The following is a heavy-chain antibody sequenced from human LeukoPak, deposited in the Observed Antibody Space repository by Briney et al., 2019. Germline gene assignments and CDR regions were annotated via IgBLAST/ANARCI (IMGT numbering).Heavy chain of an antibody. CDR3: AKEGPYSGYAVQYYFDY. Sequence: GGSLRLSCAASGFTFSSYWMSWVRQAPGKGLEWVANIKQDGSEKYYVDSVKGRFTISRDNAKNSLYLQMNSLRAEDTAVYYCAKEGPYSGYAVQYYFDYWGQGTLVTVSS. J-gene: IGHJ4*02. D-gene: IGHD5-12*01. V-gene: IGHV3-7*03. CDR2: IKQDGSEK. CDR1: GFTFSSYW.